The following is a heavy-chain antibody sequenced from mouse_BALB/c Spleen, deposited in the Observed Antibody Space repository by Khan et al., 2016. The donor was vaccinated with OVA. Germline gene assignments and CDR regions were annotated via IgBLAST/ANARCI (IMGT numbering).Heavy chain of an antibody. V-gene: IGHV1-77*01. CDR3: ARSNYFGYTFAY. CDR1: GYTFTDYY. J-gene: IGHJ3*01. Sequence: QVQLKQSGAELARPGASVKLSCKASGYTFTDYYINWVKQRTGQGLEWIGEISPGSGDTYYNEKFKGKATLTADKSSTTAYMPLSSLTSEASAVYFCARSNYFGYTFAYWGQGTLVTVSA. CDR2: ISPGSGDT. D-gene: IGHD1-2*01.